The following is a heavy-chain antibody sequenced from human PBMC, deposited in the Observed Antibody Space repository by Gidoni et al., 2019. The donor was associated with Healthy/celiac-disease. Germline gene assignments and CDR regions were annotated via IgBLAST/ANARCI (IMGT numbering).Heavy chain of an antibody. CDR2: IYDSGST. V-gene: IGHV4-39*01. D-gene: IGHD6-13*01. CDR1: GGSISSSSYY. Sequence: QLQLQESGPGLVKPSETLSLTCTVSGGSISSSSYYWGWIRQPPGKGLEWIGSIYDSGSTYYNPSLKSRVTISVDTSKNQFSLKLSSVTAADTAVYYCARLLGIAAAGTGYFDYWGQGTLVTVSS. J-gene: IGHJ4*02. CDR3: ARLLGIAAAGTGYFDY.